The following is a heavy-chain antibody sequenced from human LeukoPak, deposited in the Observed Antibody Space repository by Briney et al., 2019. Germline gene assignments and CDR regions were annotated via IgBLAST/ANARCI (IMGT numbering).Heavy chain of an antibody. Sequence: ASVKVSCKASGYTFTGYYMHWVRQAPGQGLEWMGWINPNSGGTNYAQKFQGRVTMTRDTSISTAYMELSRLRSDDTAVYYCERQPPPYYYGSGSYYPFDLWGRGTLVTVSS. CDR3: ERQPPPYYYGSGSYYPFDL. V-gene: IGHV1-2*02. CDR1: GYTFTGYY. J-gene: IGHJ2*01. CDR2: INPNSGGT. D-gene: IGHD3-10*01.